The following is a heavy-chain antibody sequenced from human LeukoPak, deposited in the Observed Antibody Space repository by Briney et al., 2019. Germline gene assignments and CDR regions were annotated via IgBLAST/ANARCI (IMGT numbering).Heavy chain of an antibody. CDR1: GGSFSGYY. D-gene: IGHD3-22*01. CDR2: INHSGST. V-gene: IGHV4-34*01. J-gene: IGHJ4*02. Sequence: PSETLSLTCAVYGGSFSGYYWSWIRQPPGKGLEWIGEINHSGSTNYNPSLKSRVTISVDTSKDQFSLKLSSVTAADTAVYYCARGFYYYDSSGSLGYWGQGTLVTVSS. CDR3: ARGFYYYDSSGSLGY.